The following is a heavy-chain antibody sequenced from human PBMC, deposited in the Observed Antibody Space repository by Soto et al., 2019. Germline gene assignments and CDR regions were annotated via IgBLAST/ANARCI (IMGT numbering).Heavy chain of an antibody. J-gene: IGHJ4*02. CDR3: AREQQWLGDFDY. CDR2: ISSSGSTI. D-gene: IGHD6-19*01. CDR1: GFTFSSYE. V-gene: IGHV3-48*03. Sequence: GGSLRLSCAACGFTFSSYEMNWVRQAPGKGLEWVSYISSSGSTIYYADSVKGRFTISRDNAKNSLYLQMNSLRAEDTAVYYCAREQQWLGDFDYWGQGTLVTVSS.